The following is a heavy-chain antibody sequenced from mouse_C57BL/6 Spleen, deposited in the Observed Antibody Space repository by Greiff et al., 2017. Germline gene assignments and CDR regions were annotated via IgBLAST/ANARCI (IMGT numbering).Heavy chain of an antibody. CDR1: GFTFSDYY. V-gene: IGHV5-16*01. Sequence: EVKVVESEGGLVQPGSSMKLSCTASGFTFSDYYMAWVRQVPEKGLEWVANINYDGSSTYYLDSLKSRFIISRDNAKNILYLQMSSLKSEDTATYYCARDDGKDYAMDYWGQGTSVTVSS. D-gene: IGHD2-1*01. CDR3: ARDDGKDYAMDY. J-gene: IGHJ4*01. CDR2: INYDGSST.